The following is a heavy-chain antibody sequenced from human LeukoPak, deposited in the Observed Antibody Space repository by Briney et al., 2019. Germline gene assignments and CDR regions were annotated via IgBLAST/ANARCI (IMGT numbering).Heavy chain of an antibody. Sequence: AGSLRLSCVASGLNFDDLALDWVGQGPGKGWKWFFLISADGGSTFSADSVKVRFSMSTDNSKNYLYLQMNSQRSEDTAMYYCAKESEKFDYWGQGTLVAVSS. CDR1: GLNFDDLA. CDR2: ISADGGST. J-gene: IGHJ4*02. V-gene: IGHV3-43*02. CDR3: AKESEKFDY.